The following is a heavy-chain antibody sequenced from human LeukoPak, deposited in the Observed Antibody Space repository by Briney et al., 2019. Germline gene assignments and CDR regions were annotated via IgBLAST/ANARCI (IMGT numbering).Heavy chain of an antibody. V-gene: IGHV3-15*01. CDR1: GLTFSNAW. CDR2: IKSKTDGGTT. J-gene: IGHJ4*02. Sequence: GGSLRLSCVGSGLTFSNAWMSWIRQAPGKGLQWVGHIKSKTDGGTTEYAAPVKGRFTISRDASKNTLYLQMNSLKNEDAALYYCTALGAASEYWGQGALVTVSS. D-gene: IGHD2-15*01. CDR3: TALGAASEY.